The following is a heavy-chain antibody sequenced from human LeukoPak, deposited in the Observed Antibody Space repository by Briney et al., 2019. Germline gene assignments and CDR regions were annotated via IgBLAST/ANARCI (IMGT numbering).Heavy chain of an antibody. V-gene: IGHV3-23*01. D-gene: IGHD2-2*01. CDR3: ARLTLRGYCTSASCYGYFDY. Sequence: GGSLRLSCAASGFSFSSYAMSWVRQDPGKGLEWVSDNNGRGGSTYFADSVKGRFTVSRDNSKNTLYLQMNSLRAEDTAVYYCARLTLRGYCTSASCYGYFDYWGQGTLVTVSS. CDR1: GFSFSSYA. CDR2: NNGRGGST. J-gene: IGHJ4*02.